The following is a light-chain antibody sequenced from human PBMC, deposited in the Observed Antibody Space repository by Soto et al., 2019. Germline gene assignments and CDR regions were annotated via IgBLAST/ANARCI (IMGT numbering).Light chain of an antibody. J-gene: IGKJ2*01. Sequence: DIQMTQSPSSLSASVGDRVTIACQASQDIVKYLNWYQQKPGKAPELLIYDASNLEPGVPSRFSGSGSGTHFTFTISSLHPEDIATYYCQHYVTIPPTFGQGTKLEIK. V-gene: IGKV1-33*01. CDR3: QHYVTIPPT. CDR2: DAS. CDR1: QDIVKY.